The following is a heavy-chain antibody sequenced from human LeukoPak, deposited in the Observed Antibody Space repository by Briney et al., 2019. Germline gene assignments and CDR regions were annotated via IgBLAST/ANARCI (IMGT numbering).Heavy chain of an antibody. D-gene: IGHD3-3*01. V-gene: IGHV1-18*01. CDR2: ISAYNGNT. CDR3: ARDQGDYDFWSGYYIVIRLDY. CDR1: GYTFTSYG. J-gene: IGHJ4*02. Sequence: ASVKVSCKASGYTFTSYGISWVRQAPGHGLEWMGWISAYNGNTNYAQKLQGRVTMTTDTSTSTAYMELRSLRSDDTAVYYCARDQGDYDFWSGYYIVIRLDYWGQGTLVTVSS.